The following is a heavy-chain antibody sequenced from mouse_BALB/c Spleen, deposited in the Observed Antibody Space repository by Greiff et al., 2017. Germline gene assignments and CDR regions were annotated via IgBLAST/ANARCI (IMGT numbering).Heavy chain of an antibody. CDR1: GYNITDTY. J-gene: IGHJ3*01. Sequence: VQLQQSGAELVKPGASVKLSCTASGYNITDTYMHWVKQRPEQGLEWIGRIDPANGNTNYDPKFQGKATITADTSSNTAYLQLSSLTSEDTAVYYCAFYYYGSSPWCAYWGQGTLVTVSA. CDR2: IDPANGNT. V-gene: IGHV14-3*02. D-gene: IGHD1-1*01. CDR3: AFYYYGSSPWCAY.